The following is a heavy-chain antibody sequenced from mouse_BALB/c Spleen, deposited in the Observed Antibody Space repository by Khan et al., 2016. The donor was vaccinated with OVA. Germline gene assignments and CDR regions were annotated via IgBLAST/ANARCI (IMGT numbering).Heavy chain of an antibody. CDR3: ARKNGSDFDY. Sequence: EVELVESGPELVKPGASVKISCKASGYSFTGYFMNWVMQSHGKSLEWIGRINPHIGETFYNQKFKDKATLTVDESSRTAHMELRSLASEDSAVYYCARKNGSDFDYWGQGTTRTVSS. V-gene: IGHV1-20*02. CDR1: GYSFTGYF. J-gene: IGHJ2*01. D-gene: IGHD1-1*01. CDR2: INPHIGET.